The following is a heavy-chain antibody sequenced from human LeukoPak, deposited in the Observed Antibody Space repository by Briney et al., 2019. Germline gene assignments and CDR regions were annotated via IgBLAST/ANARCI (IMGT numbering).Heavy chain of an antibody. CDR3: ARARRPDCSSTSCYYYYYYYMDV. D-gene: IGHD2-2*01. CDR2: INHSGST. V-gene: IGHV4-34*01. Sequence: SETLSLTCAVYGGSFSGYYWSWIRQPPGKGLEWIGEINHSGSTNYNPSLKSRVTISVDTSKNQFSLKLSPVTAADTAVYYCARARRPDCSSTSCYYYYYYYMDVWGKGTTVTVSS. J-gene: IGHJ6*03. CDR1: GGSFSGYY.